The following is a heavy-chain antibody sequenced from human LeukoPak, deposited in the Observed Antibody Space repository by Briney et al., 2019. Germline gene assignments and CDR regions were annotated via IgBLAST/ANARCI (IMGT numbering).Heavy chain of an antibody. J-gene: IGHJ6*02. D-gene: IGHD3-3*01. CDR2: IYYSGST. CDR1: GGSISSYY. Sequence: SETLSLTCTVSGGSISSYYWSWLRQPPGKGLEWIGYIYYSGSTNYNPSLRSRVTISVDTSKNQFSLKLSSVTAADTAVYYCARQRSDYYGMDVWGQGTTVTVSS. V-gene: IGHV4-59*08. CDR3: ARQRSDYYGMDV.